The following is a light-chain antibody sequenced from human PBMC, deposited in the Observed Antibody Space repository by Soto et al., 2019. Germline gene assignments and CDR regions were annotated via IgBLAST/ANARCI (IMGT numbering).Light chain of an antibody. Sequence: EIVMTQSPAALSVSPGDRATLSCRASQTVSSNLAWYQQKPGQAPRLLIYGASTRATGIPARFSGSGSGTEFTLTISSLQSEDFAVYSCQQYNNWPWTFGQGTKVDI. J-gene: IGKJ1*01. CDR2: GAS. CDR1: QTVSSN. CDR3: QQYNNWPWT. V-gene: IGKV3-15*01.